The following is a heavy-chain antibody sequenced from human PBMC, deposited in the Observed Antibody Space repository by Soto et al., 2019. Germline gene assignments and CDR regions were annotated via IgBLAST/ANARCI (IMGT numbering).Heavy chain of an antibody. D-gene: IGHD5-18*01. CDR2: ISGSGGST. Sequence: GGSLRLSCAASGFTFATYAMNWVRQAPGQGLEWVSGISGSGGSTYYTDSVKGRFTISRDNSNNTLYLQMNSLRADDTAVYYCAKDRSVDTRDWFDPWGQGTLVTVSS. CDR1: GFTFATYA. CDR3: AKDRSVDTRDWFDP. J-gene: IGHJ5*02. V-gene: IGHV3-23*01.